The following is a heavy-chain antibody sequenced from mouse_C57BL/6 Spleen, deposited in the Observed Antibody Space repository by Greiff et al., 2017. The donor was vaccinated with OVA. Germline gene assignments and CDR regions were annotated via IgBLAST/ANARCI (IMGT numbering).Heavy chain of an antibody. CDR3: ARDRGTEYFDY. CDR2: ISYDGSN. CDR1: GYSITSGYY. D-gene: IGHD3-1*01. Sequence: EVQVVESGPGLVKPSQSLSLTCSVTGYSITSGYYWNWIRQFPGNKLEWMGYISYDGSNNYNPSLKNRISITRDTSKNQFFLKLNSVTTEDTATYYCARDRGTEYFDYWGQGTTLTVSS. J-gene: IGHJ2*01. V-gene: IGHV3-6*01.